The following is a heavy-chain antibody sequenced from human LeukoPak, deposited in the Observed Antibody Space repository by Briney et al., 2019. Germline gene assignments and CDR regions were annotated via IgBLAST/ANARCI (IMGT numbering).Heavy chain of an antibody. D-gene: IGHD6-13*01. CDR3: AKDQGVPIAAAGTSNDY. Sequence: PGGSLRLSCAASGFTFSSYAMSWVRQAPGKGLEWVSAISGSGGSTYYADSVKGRFTISRDNSKNTLYLQMNSLRAEDTAVYYCAKDQGVPIAAAGTSNDYWGQGTLVTVSS. V-gene: IGHV3-23*01. CDR1: GFTFSSYA. CDR2: ISGSGGST. J-gene: IGHJ4*02.